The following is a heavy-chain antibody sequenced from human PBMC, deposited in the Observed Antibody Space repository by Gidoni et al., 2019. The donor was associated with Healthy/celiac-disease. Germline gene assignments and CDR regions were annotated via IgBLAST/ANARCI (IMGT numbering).Heavy chain of an antibody. D-gene: IGHD5-12*01. Sequence: EVQLVASGGGLVQPGGSLRLSCAASGFTFSSYEMNWVRQAPGKGLEWVSYISSSGSTIYYADSVKGRFTISRDNAKNALYLQMNSLRAEDTAVYYCARVGVATTGRGDYWGQGTLVTVSS. V-gene: IGHV3-48*03. CDR3: ARVGVATTGRGDY. CDR1: GFTFSSYE. J-gene: IGHJ4*02. CDR2: ISSSGSTI.